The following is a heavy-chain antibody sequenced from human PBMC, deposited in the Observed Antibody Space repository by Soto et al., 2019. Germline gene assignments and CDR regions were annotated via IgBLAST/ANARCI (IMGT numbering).Heavy chain of an antibody. CDR3: ARGGYDFWSGYYSNWFDP. D-gene: IGHD3-3*01. CDR2: INHSGST. CDR1: GGSFSGYY. Sequence: SETLPLTCAVYGGSFSGYYWSWIRQPPGKGLEWIGEINHSGSTNYNPSLKSRVTISVDTSKNQFSLKLSSVTAADTAVYYFARGGYDFWSGYYSNWFDPWGQGTLVTVSS. V-gene: IGHV4-34*01. J-gene: IGHJ5*02.